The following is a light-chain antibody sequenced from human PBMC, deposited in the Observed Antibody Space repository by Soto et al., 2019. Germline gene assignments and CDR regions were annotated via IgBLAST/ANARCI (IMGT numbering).Light chain of an antibody. Sequence: QLVLTQPPSVSGAPGQRVTISCTGTNSNIGAGYDVHWYQHLPGRAPRLLIYGNNNRPSGVPDRFSGAKSGTSASLAITGLQTEDEADYYCQSYDSSLSGGVFGTGTQVTVL. V-gene: IGLV1-40*01. J-gene: IGLJ1*01. CDR2: GNN. CDR3: QSYDSSLSGGV. CDR1: NSNIGAGYD.